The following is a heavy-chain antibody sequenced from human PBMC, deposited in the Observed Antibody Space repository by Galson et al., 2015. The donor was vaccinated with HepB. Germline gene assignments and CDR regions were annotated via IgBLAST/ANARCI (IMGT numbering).Heavy chain of an antibody. Sequence: SVKVSCKASGGTFSSYGINWVRQAPGQGLEWMGGIIPIFGTANYAQKFQGRVTITADESTTTAYMELSSLRSEDTAVYYCARGGPYYDSSGYYGINWGQGTLVTVSS. CDR3: ARGGPYYDSSGYYGIN. CDR1: GGTFSSYG. J-gene: IGHJ4*02. CDR2: IIPIFGTA. V-gene: IGHV1-69*13. D-gene: IGHD3-22*01.